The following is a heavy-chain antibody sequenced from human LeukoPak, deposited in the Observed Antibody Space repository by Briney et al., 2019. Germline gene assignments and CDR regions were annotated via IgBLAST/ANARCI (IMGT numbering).Heavy chain of an antibody. J-gene: IGHJ6*02. CDR3: ARHSSQLPYLEYYYYYYGMDV. V-gene: IGHV4-31*03. CDR2: IYYSGST. CDR1: GGSISSGGYY. Sequence: SQALSLTCTVSGGSISSGGYYWSWIRQHPGKGLEWIGYIYYSGSTYYNPSLKSRVTISVDTSKNQFSLKLSSVTAADTAVYYCARHSSQLPYLEYYYYYYGMDVWGQGTTVTVSS. D-gene: IGHD2-2*01.